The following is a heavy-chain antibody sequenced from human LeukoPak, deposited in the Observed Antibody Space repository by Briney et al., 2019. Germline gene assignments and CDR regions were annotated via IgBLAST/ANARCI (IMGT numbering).Heavy chain of an antibody. D-gene: IGHD6-19*01. CDR1: GFAVSSNY. CDR3: ASSGRSSGWYGNAFFGI. J-gene: IGHJ3*02. Sequence: PGGSLRLSCAASGFAVSSNYMTWVRQAPGKGLEWVSLIYSGGSTYYADSVKGRFTISRDNSKSTLYLQMNSLRAEDTAVYYCASSGRSSGWYGNAFFGIWGRGTMVTVSS. CDR2: IYSGGST. V-gene: IGHV3-66*01.